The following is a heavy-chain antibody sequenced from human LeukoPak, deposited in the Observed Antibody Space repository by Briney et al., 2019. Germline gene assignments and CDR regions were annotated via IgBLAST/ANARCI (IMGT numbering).Heavy chain of an antibody. CDR2: ISYDGSKK. D-gene: IGHD2-2*01. J-gene: IGHJ4*02. CDR3: ARGVCSSISCYYFDY. CDR1: GFTFSSYG. Sequence: EMSLRLSCAASGFTFSSYGMNWVRQAPGKGLEWVAVISYDGSKKYYADSVKGRFTISRDNSKNTLYLQMNSLRAEDTAVYYCARGVCSSISCYYFDYWGQGTLVTVSS. V-gene: IGHV3-30-3*01.